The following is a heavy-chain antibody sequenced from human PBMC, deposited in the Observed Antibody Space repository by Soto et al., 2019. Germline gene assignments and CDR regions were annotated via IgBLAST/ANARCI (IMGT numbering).Heavy chain of an antibody. J-gene: IGHJ6*02. D-gene: IGHD6-19*01. CDR3: ARHIYPSGSSGLNGMDV. CDR2: IYYSGST. Sequence: PSETLSLTCTVSGGSISSYYWSWIRQPPGKGLEWIGYIYYSGSTNYNPSLKSRVTISVDTFKNQFSLKLSSVTAADTAVYYCARHIYPSGSSGLNGMDVWGQGTTVTVSS. V-gene: IGHV4-59*01. CDR1: GGSISSYY.